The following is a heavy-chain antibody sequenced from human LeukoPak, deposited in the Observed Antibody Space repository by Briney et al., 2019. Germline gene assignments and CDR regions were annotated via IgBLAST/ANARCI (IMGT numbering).Heavy chain of an antibody. CDR1: GFTFIDYD. CDR2: IGIRGDA. Sequence: GSLRLSCAASGFTFIDYDMHWVRQVIGKGLEWVSAIGIRGDAHYSGSVKGRFTISRENAESSLYLQMNSLRAEDTAVYYCARGGIQVSGIDEFDYWGQGTLVTVSS. J-gene: IGHJ4*02. D-gene: IGHD6-19*01. V-gene: IGHV3-13*01. CDR3: ARGGIQVSGIDEFDY.